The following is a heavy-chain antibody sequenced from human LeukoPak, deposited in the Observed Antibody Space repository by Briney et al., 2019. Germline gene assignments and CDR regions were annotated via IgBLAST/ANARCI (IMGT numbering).Heavy chain of an antibody. D-gene: IGHD5-18*01. Sequence: SVKVSCKASGGTFSSFAISWVRQAPGQGLEWMGRIIPILGIANYAQKFQGRVTITADKSTSTAYMELSSLRSEDTAMYYCATSSIDTAMGIYYYYYGMDVWGQGTTVTVS. J-gene: IGHJ6*02. CDR2: IIPILGIA. CDR1: GGTFSSFA. CDR3: ATSSIDTAMGIYYYYYGMDV. V-gene: IGHV1-69*04.